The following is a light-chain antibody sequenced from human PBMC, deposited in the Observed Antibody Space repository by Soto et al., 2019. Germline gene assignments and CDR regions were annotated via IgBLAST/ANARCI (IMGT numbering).Light chain of an antibody. V-gene: IGKV1-27*01. CDR3: QNYNSAPLT. J-gene: IGKJ4*01. CDR1: QDISNS. Sequence: DIQMTQSPSSLSASVGDRVTISCRASQDISNSLAWYQQKPGKIPKLLVYAASTLQSGVPSRFSGGGSGTDFTLTVSSLLPEDVATYYCQNYNSAPLTFGGGTKVEIK. CDR2: AAS.